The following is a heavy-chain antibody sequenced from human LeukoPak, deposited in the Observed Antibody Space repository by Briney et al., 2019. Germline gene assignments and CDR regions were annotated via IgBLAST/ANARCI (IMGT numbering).Heavy chain of an antibody. CDR1: GFTFSNYS. CDR2: IRGSSATI. CDR3: TRVGVPTIGGPVDY. J-gene: IGHJ4*02. Sequence: GGSLRLSCAASGFTFSNYSMNWVRQAPGKGLEWVSYIRGSSATIYYADSVKGRFTISRDNAKNSLCLEMNSLRDEDTAVYYCTRVGVPTIGGPVDYWGQGTLVTVSS. V-gene: IGHV3-48*02. D-gene: IGHD5-12*01.